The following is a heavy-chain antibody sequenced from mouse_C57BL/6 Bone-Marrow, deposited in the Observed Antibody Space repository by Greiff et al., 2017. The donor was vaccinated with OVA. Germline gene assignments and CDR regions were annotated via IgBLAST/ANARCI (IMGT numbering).Heavy chain of an antibody. D-gene: IGHD1-1*01. Sequence: QVQLQQSGAELVKPGASVKLSCKASGYTFTSYWMHWVKQRPGQGLEWIGMIHPNSGSTNYNEKFKSKATLTVDKSSSTAYMQLSSLTSEDSAVYYCARSYFTTLVPSDYWGQGTTLTVSS. CDR1: GYTFTSYW. CDR2: IHPNSGST. V-gene: IGHV1-64*01. J-gene: IGHJ2*01. CDR3: ARSYFTTLVPSDY.